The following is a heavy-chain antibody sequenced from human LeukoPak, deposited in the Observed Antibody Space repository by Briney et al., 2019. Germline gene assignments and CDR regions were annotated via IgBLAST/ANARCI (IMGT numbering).Heavy chain of an antibody. CDR3: TKYGGSPANYFDS. V-gene: IGHV4-59*08. CDR1: GDSISAYY. CDR2: VHKTGSI. D-gene: IGHD1-26*01. J-gene: IGHJ4*02. Sequence: SETLSLTCTVSGDSISAYYWSWVRQPPGKGLEWIAFVHKTGSINYNPSLKSRATISMDTSNSQFSLHVNSVTTADTAVYYCTKYGGSPANYFDSWGPGTLVTVSP.